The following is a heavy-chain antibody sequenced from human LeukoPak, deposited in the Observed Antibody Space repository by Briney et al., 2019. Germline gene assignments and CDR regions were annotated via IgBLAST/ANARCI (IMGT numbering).Heavy chain of an antibody. CDR2: INTNTGNP. J-gene: IGHJ4*02. D-gene: IGHD2-8*01. CDR1: GYTFTSYA. CDR3: ARGRMLPHLYPIDY. Sequence: ASVKVSCKASGYTFTSYAMNWVRQAPGQGLEWMGWINTNTGNPTYAQGFTGRFVFSLDTSVSTAYLQISSLKAGDTAVYYCARGRMLPHLYPIDYWGQGTLVTVSS. V-gene: IGHV7-4-1*02.